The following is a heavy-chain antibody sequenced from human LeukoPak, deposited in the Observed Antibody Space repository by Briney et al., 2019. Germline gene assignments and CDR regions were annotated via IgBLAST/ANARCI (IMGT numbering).Heavy chain of an antibody. D-gene: IGHD1-26*01. CDR1: GGTFSSYA. CDR3: ARFRVGATLGYFDY. CDR2: IIPILGLA. Sequence: SVKVPCKASGGTFSSYAISWVRQVPGQGLEWMGRIIPILGLANSAQKFQGRVTITADKSTSTAYMELSSLRSEDTAVYYCARFRVGATLGYFDYWGQGTLVTVSS. V-gene: IGHV1-69*04. J-gene: IGHJ4*02.